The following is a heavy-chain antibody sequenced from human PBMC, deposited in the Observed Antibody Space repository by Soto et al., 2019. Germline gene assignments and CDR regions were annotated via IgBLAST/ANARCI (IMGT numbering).Heavy chain of an antibody. D-gene: IGHD3-10*01. J-gene: IGHJ6*02. Sequence: EVQLVQSGGGLVQPGRSLRLSCVASGFSFDDFAMHWVRQSPGKGLEWISGISWNSGSTGYADSVKGRFTISRDNAKNSLYLQINSPRVEDTALYYCAKDRYDYYGSGGNYDMDVWGQGTTVTVSS. CDR3: AKDRYDYYGSGGNYDMDV. V-gene: IGHV3-9*01. CDR1: GFSFDDFA. CDR2: ISWNSGST.